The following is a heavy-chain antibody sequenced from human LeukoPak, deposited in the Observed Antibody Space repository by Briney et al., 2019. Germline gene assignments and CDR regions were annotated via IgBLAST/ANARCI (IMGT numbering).Heavy chain of an antibody. V-gene: IGHV3-21*01. Sequence: PGGSLRLSCAASGFTFSSYSMNWVRQAPGKGLEWVSSISSSSSYIYYADSVKGRFTISRDNAKNSLYLQMNSLRAEDTAVYYCATNPAAAAGWFDPWGQGTLVTVSS. CDR3: ATNPAAAAGWFDP. CDR1: GFTFSSYS. J-gene: IGHJ5*02. CDR2: ISSSSSYI. D-gene: IGHD6-13*01.